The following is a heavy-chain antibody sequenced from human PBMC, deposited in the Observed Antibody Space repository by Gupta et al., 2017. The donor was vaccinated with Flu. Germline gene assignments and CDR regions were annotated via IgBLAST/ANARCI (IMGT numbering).Heavy chain of an antibody. CDR3: ARDDYCRD. CDR1: GLDISNSW. CDR2: IENDGSRT. V-gene: IGHV3-74*01. J-gene: IGHJ4*02. Sequence: RLSCAVSGLDISNSWMNWVRQVPGKGLVWVARIENDGSRTCDADSVKGRFTVSRDNAKNTLFLQMNSLRVEDTAIYYCARDDYCRDGGQGALVTVSP. D-gene: IGHD4-17*01.